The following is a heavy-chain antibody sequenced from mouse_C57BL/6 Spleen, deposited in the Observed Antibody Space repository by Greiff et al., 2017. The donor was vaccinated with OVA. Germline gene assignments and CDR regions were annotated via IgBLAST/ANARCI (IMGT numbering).Heavy chain of an antibody. V-gene: IGHV2-2*01. CDR1: GFSLTSYG. CDR2: IWSGGST. Sequence: VQLQQSGPGLVQPSQSLSITCTVSGFSLTSYGVHWVRQSPGKGLEWLGVIWSGGSTDYNAAFISRLSISKDNSKSQVFFKMNSLQADDTAIYYCASPFYYGSRLYAMDYWGQGTSVTVSS. CDR3: ASPFYYGSRLYAMDY. J-gene: IGHJ4*01. D-gene: IGHD1-1*01.